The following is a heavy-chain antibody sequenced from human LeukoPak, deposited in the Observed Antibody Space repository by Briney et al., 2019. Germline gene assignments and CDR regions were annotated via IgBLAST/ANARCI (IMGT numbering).Heavy chain of an antibody. CDR1: GGSFSGYY. V-gene: IGHV3-30*02. CDR3: AKEGYSSGWYYYYYMDV. D-gene: IGHD6-19*01. J-gene: IGHJ6*03. Sequence: PSETLSLTCAVYGGSFSGYYWSWIRQPPGKGLEWVAFIRYDGSNKYYADSVKGRFTISRDNSKNPLYLQMNSLRAEDTAVYYCAKEGYSSGWYYYYYMDVWGKGTTVTVSS. CDR2: IRYDGSNK.